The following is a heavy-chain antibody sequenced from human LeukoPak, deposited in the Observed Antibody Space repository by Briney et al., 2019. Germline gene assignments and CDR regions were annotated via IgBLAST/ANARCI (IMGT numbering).Heavy chain of an antibody. V-gene: IGHV4-61*01. CDR3: ASCYGSGSYSAFDI. CDR2: IYYSGSN. Sequence: SETLSLTCTVSGGSVSSDNYYWSWIRQPPGKGLEWIGYIYYSGSNKCNPSLKSRVTMSVDTSKTQFSLQLNSVTAAGTAVSYCASCYGSGSYSAFDIWGQGTMVTVS. J-gene: IGHJ3*02. CDR1: GGSVSSDNYY. D-gene: IGHD3-10*01.